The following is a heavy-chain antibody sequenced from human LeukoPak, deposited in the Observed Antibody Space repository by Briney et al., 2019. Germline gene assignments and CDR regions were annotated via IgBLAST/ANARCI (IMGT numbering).Heavy chain of an antibody. CDR3: ARGPKAAAGKDV. Sequence: SETLSLTCAVYGGSFSGYYWSWIRRPPGKGLEWIGEINHSGSTNYNPSLKSRVTISVDTSKNQFSPKLSSVTAADTAVYYCARGPKAAAGKDVWGKGTTVTVSS. J-gene: IGHJ6*04. CDR1: GGSFSGYY. CDR2: INHSGST. V-gene: IGHV4-34*01. D-gene: IGHD6-13*01.